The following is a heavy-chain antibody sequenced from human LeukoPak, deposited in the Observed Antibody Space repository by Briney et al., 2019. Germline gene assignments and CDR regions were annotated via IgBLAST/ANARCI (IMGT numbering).Heavy chain of an antibody. CDR1: GFTFSDYY. Sequence: GGSLRLSCAASGFTFSDYYMSWIRQAPGKGLEWVSYISSSSSTIYYADSVKGRFTISRDNAKNSLYLQMNSLRAEDTAVYYCARDYCSTTSCLDYWGQGTLVTVSS. CDR3: ARDYCSTTSCLDY. V-gene: IGHV3-11*04. D-gene: IGHD2-2*01. J-gene: IGHJ4*02. CDR2: ISSSSSTI.